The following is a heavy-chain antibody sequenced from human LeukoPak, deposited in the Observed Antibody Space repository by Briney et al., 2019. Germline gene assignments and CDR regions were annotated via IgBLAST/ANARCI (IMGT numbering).Heavy chain of an antibody. Sequence: SETLSLTCSVSGGSISDFYWSWIRQSPGKGLEWIGYIYNSGRSAYNPSLKSRVTISLDTSKNQLSLKLTSMTPADTAVYYCARGGGAASALDFQHWGQGTLVTVSS. CDR3: ARGGGAASALDFQH. CDR2: IYNSGRS. CDR1: GGSISDFY. J-gene: IGHJ1*01. V-gene: IGHV4-59*01. D-gene: IGHD3-16*01.